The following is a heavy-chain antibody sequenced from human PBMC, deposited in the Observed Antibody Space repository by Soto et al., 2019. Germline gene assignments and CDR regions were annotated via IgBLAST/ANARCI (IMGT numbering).Heavy chain of an antibody. CDR2: INPNSGDT. Sequence: QVQLVQSGAEVKKLGASVKVSCKASGYTFTAYYIHWVRQAPGQGLEWVGWINPNSGDTNYAQRLQGWVTMTGDTSASTAYMDLTRLRSDDTAVYYCARGGYTYGYGLDYWGQGTLVTVSS. J-gene: IGHJ4*02. CDR1: GYTFTAYY. V-gene: IGHV1-2*04. D-gene: IGHD5-18*01. CDR3: ARGGYTYGYGLDY.